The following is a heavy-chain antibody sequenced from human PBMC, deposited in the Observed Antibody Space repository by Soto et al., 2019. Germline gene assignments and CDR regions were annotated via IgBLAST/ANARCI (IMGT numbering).Heavy chain of an antibody. CDR3: ARGDSTDCSNGVCSFFYNHDMDV. CDR1: GYSVTDYD. V-gene: IGHV1-2*04. D-gene: IGHD2-8*01. CDR2: INPKSGGT. Sequence: ASVKGSCKASGYSVTDYDLHWVRQAPGQGLEGLGRINPKSGGTSTAQKFQGWVTMTTDTSISTASMELTRLTSDDTAIYYCARGDSTDCSNGVCSFFYNHDMDVWGQGTTVTVSS. J-gene: IGHJ6*02.